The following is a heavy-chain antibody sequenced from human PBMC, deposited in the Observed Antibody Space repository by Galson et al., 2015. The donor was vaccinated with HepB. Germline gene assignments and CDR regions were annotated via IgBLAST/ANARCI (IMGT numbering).Heavy chain of an antibody. J-gene: IGHJ4*02. D-gene: IGHD4-11*01. CDR2: IWYDGSNK. Sequence: SLRLSCAASGFTFSNYGIHWVRQAPGKGLEWVAVIWYDGSNKYYADSVKGRFTISRDNSKNTLYLQMNSLRAEDTAVYYCAIDPTVTSRGIDYWGQGTLVTVSS. CDR3: AIDPTVTSRGIDY. V-gene: IGHV3-33*01. CDR1: GFTFSNYG.